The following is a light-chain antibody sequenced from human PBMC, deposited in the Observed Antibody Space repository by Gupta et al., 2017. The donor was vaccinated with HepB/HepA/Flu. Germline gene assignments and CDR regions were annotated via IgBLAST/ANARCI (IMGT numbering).Light chain of an antibody. J-gene: IGKJ4*01. CDR2: GAF. Sequence: EIVLTQSPATLSLSPGERGTLSCRASENIGTSLVWYQQKPGQAPRLIIYGAFNRATGIPARFSGSGSGTDFTLTSSSLESEDFAVYYCHHRNKWPVTFGGGTRVEIK. CDR3: HHRNKWPVT. V-gene: IGKV3-11*01. CDR1: ENIGTS.